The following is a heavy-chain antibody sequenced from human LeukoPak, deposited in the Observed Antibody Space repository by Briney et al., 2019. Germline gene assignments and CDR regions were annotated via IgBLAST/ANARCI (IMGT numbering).Heavy chain of an antibody. CDR2: MNPNSGNT. V-gene: IGHV1-8*03. CDR3: ARDIYGNINWFDP. Sequence: GASVKVSCKASGYTFTGYYMHWVRQAPGQGLEWMGWMNPNSGNTGYAQKFQGRVTITRNTSISTAYMELSSLRSEDTAVYYCARDIYGNINWFDPWGQGTLVTVSS. CDR1: GYTFTGYY. J-gene: IGHJ5*02. D-gene: IGHD2-2*02.